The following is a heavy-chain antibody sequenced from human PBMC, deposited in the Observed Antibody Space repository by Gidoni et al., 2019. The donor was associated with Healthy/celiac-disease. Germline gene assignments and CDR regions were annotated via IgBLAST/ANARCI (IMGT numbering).Heavy chain of an antibody. Sequence: QVQLQQWGAGLWKPSETLSLTCAADGGSFRGYYWRWIRQPQGKGLEWIGAINHSGSTTYNPSLKSRVTISLDTSKHQFSLKLSSVTASDTAVYYCARGRITIFGVFIIPRNPKSNYSYYYGMDVWGPGTTVTVSS. CDR2: INHSGST. V-gene: IGHV4-34*01. CDR1: GGSFRGYY. CDR3: ARGRITIFGVFIIPRNPKSNYSYYYGMDV. J-gene: IGHJ6*02. D-gene: IGHD3-3*01.